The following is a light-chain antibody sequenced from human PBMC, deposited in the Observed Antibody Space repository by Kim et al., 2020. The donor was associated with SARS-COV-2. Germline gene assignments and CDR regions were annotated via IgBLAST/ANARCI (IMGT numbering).Light chain of an antibody. CDR2: DAS. J-gene: IGKJ2*01. CDR1: QDISNY. V-gene: IGKV1-33*01. Sequence: DIQMTQSPSSLSASVGDRVTITCQASQDISNYLNWYQQKPGKAPKLLIYDASNLETGVTSRFSGSGSGTDFTFTISSLQPEDIATYYCQQYDNLYTFGQGTKLEI. CDR3: QQYDNLYT.